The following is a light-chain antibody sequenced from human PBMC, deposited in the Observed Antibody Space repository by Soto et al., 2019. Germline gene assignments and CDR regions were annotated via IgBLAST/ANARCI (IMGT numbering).Light chain of an antibody. J-gene: IGKJ1*01. CDR1: ESISSW. CDR2: KAS. V-gene: IGKV1-5*03. CDR3: QQYSAKWS. Sequence: DIQMTQSPSTLSASVGDTVTITCRASESISSWLAWFQQKPGKAPKLLIQKASILESGVPSRFSGSESGTEFTLTISSLQHDDFATYFCQQYSAKWSFGQGTKVEIK.